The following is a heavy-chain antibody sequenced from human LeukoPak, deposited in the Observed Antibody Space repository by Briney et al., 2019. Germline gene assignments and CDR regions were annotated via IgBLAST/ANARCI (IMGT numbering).Heavy chain of an antibody. D-gene: IGHD2-2*01. V-gene: IGHV3-21*01. CDR1: GFTFSSYS. Sequence: GGSLRLSCAASGFTFSSYSMNWVRQAPGKGLEWVSSISSSSSYIYYADSVKGRSTNSRDNAKNSLYLQMNSLRAEDTAVYYCARACCSSTSQTGWFDPWGQGTLVTVSS. CDR3: ARACCSSTSQTGWFDP. J-gene: IGHJ5*02. CDR2: ISSSSSYI.